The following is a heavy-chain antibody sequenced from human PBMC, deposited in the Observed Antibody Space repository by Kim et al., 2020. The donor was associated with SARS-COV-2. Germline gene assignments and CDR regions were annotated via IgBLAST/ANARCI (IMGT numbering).Heavy chain of an antibody. D-gene: IGHD5-18*01. Sequence: SVKVSCKASGGTFSSYAISWVRQAPGQGLEWMGGIIPIFGTANYAQKFQGRVTITADESTSTAYMELSSLRSEDTAVYYCARVVAPVDTAMVTYYYYYGMDVWGQGTTVTVSS. CDR3: ARVVAPVDTAMVTYYYYYGMDV. V-gene: IGHV1-69*13. CDR1: GGTFSSYA. CDR2: IIPIFGTA. J-gene: IGHJ6*02.